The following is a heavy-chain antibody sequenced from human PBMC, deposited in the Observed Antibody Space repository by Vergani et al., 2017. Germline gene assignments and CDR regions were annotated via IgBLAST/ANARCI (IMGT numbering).Heavy chain of an antibody. CDR2: ISGSGGST. CDR3: ARDRRFPKYYFDY. CDR1: GFTFNHYA. J-gene: IGHJ4*02. V-gene: IGHV3-23*01. Sequence: EVQLLESGGDLVQPGGSLRLSCAASGFTFNHYAMNWVRQAPGKGLEWVSGISGSGGSTYYAGSVKGRFTISRDSSKNTLYLQMNSLRAEDTAVYYCARDRRFPKYYFDYWGQGTLVTVSS.